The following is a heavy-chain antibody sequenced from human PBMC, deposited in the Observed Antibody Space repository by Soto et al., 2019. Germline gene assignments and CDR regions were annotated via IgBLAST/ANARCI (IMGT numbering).Heavy chain of an antibody. J-gene: IGHJ4*02. CDR1: DVSSSSGGYY. D-gene: IGHD3-9*01. CDR2: IYYSGST. CDR3: ARVRFEYDILTGRYYFNY. Sequence: TMSVTCSVSDVSSSSGGYYWSWIRQNPGKGLEWIGYIYYSGSTYYNPSLKSRVTISVDTSKNQFSLKLSSVTAADTAVYYCARVRFEYDILTGRYYFNYWGQGTLVTVS. V-gene: IGHV4-31*03.